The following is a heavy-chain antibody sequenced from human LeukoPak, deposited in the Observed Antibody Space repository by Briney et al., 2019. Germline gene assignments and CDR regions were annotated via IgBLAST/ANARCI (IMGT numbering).Heavy chain of an antibody. V-gene: IGHV5-51*01. CDR2: IYPADSDT. Sequence: GESLQISCKGSGYSFNNYWIGWVRPMPGKGLEWMGNIYPADSDTRYSPSFQGQVTISADKSITTAYLQWSSLRASDTAMYYCARRKGGGYNSPFDYWGQGTLDTVSS. CDR3: ARRKGGGYNSPFDY. J-gene: IGHJ4*02. CDR1: GYSFNNYW. D-gene: IGHD5-24*01.